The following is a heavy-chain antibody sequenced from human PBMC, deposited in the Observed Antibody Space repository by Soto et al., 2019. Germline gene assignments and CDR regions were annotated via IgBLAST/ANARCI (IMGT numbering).Heavy chain of an antibody. CDR2: INSDGSST. CDR1: GFTFSSYW. CDR3: AREDIVVLQAAINR. J-gene: IGHJ1*01. V-gene: IGHV3-74*01. Sequence: GGSLRLSCAASGFTFSSYWMHWVRQAPGQGLVWVSRINSDGSSTSYANSVKGRFTISRDNAKNTLYLQINSLRAEDTAVYYCAREDIVVLQAAINRWGQGTLGTVAS. D-gene: IGHD2-2*01.